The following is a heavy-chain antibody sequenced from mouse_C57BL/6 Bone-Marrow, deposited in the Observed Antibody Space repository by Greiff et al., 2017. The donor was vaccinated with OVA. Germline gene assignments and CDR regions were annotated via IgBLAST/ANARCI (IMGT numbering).Heavy chain of an antibody. D-gene: IGHD1-1*01. CDR2: INPSNGGT. CDR1: GYTFTSYW. V-gene: IGHV1-53*01. CDR3: ARGRGTTVVAPYYAMDY. Sequence: QVQLQQPGTELVKPGASVKLSCKASGYTFTSYWMHWVKQRPGQGLEWIGNINPSNGGTNYNEKFKSKATLTVDKSSSTAYMQLSSLTSEDSAVYYCARGRGTTVVAPYYAMDYWGQGTSVTVSS. J-gene: IGHJ4*01.